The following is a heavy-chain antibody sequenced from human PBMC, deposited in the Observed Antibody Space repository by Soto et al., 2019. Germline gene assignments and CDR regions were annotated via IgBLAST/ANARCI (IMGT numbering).Heavy chain of an antibody. D-gene: IGHD6-19*01. CDR2: IYYSGST. CDR1: GGSITSSSNF. CDR3: AGHHPAQWLVPYYYYGMDV. Sequence: PEKLSLTSTVSGGSITSSSNFWAWIPQHPGKGLEWIGSIYYSGSTYYNPSLKSRVTISVDTSKNQFSLKLSSVTAADTAVYYCAGHHPAQWLVPYYYYGMDVWGQGTTVT. V-gene: IGHV4-39*01. J-gene: IGHJ6*02.